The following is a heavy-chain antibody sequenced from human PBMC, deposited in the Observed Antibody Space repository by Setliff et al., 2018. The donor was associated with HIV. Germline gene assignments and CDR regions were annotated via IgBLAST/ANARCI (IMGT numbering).Heavy chain of an antibody. CDR2: IYTGDSGT. D-gene: IGHD3-10*02. V-gene: IGHV5-51*01. J-gene: IGHJ3*02. CDR3: ARHQVAMSMLVVQDPGPFDS. Sequence: PGESLKISCRAFGNSFDNHWIAWVRQMPGKGPEWMGFIYTGDSGTKYSPAFQGRVTISADKSIKTTYLQWTSLQSSDTAMYYCARHQVAMSMLVVQDPGPFDSWGQGTRVT. CDR1: GNSFDNHW.